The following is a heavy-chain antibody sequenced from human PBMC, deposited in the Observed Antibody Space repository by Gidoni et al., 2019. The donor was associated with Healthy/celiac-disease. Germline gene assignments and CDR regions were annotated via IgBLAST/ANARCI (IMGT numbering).Heavy chain of an antibody. Sequence: QLQLQESGSGLVKPSQTLSLTCAVSGGSISSGGYSWSWIRQPPGKGLEWIGYIYHSGSTYYNPSLKSRVTISVDRSKNQFSLKLSSVTAADTAVYYCARDLEYYYDSSGYPAPGYWGQGTLVTVSS. CDR1: GGSISSGGYS. D-gene: IGHD3-22*01. CDR3: ARDLEYYYDSSGYPAPGY. J-gene: IGHJ4*02. CDR2: IYHSGST. V-gene: IGHV4-30-2*01.